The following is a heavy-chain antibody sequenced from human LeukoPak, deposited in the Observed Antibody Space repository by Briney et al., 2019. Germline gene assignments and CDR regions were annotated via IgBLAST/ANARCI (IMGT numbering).Heavy chain of an antibody. CDR1: GGSFSGYY. J-gene: IGHJ3*02. V-gene: IGHV4-34*01. CDR3: ARLLFSRGAFDI. Sequence: SETLSLTCAVYGGSFSGYYWSWIRQPPGKGLEWIGEINHSGSTNYNPSLKSRVTISVDTSKNQFSLKLSSVTAADTAVYYCARLLFSRGAFDIWGQGTMVTVSS. CDR2: INHSGST.